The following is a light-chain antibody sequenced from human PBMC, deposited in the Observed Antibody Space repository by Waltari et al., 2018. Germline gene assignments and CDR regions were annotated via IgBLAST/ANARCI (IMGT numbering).Light chain of an antibody. CDR1: SLRSYY. CDR3: NSRDSSGNHLV. J-gene: IGLJ1*01. Sequence: SSELTQDPAVSVALGQTVRITCQGDSLRSYYASWYQHKPGQAPVFVIYGKNNRPSGIPDRFSGSSSGDTVTLTITGAQAEDEADYYCNSRDSSGNHLVFGPGTKVTVL. CDR2: GKN. V-gene: IGLV3-19*01.